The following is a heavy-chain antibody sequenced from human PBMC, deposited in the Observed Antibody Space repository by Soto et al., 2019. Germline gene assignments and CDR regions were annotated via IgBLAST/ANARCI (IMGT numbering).Heavy chain of an antibody. CDR2: ISYDGSNK. V-gene: IGHV3-30-3*01. CDR1: GFTFSSYA. D-gene: IGHD1-20*01. J-gene: IGHJ4*02. Sequence: QVQLVESGGGVVQPGRSLRLSCAASGFTFSSYAMHWVRQAPGKGLEWVAVISYDGSNKYYADSVKGRFTISRDNSKNTLYLQMNSLRAEDTAVYYCARDSRYFDYFAYWGQGTLVTVSS. CDR3: ARDSRYFDYFAY.